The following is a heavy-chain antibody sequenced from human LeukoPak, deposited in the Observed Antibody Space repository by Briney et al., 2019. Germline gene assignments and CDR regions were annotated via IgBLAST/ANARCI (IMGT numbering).Heavy chain of an antibody. Sequence: GGSLRLSCTASGFTFSNYGMHWVRQAPGKGLEWVAFIRYDGSNKYYADSVKGRFTISRDNSKNTLYLQMNSLRPEDAAVYYCATSTVTTSYNYYYYYMRVWGKGTTVTVSS. CDR2: IRYDGSNK. CDR1: GFTFSNYG. CDR3: ATSTVTTSYNYYYYYMRV. D-gene: IGHD4-11*01. V-gene: IGHV3-30*02. J-gene: IGHJ6*03.